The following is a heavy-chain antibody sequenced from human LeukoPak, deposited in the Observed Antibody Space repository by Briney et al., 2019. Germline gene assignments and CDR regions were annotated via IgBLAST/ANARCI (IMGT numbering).Heavy chain of an antibody. CDR1: GYTFTGYY. Sequence: GASVKVSCKASGYTFTGYYMHWVRQAPGQGLEWMGRINPNSGGTNYAQKLQGRVTMTTDTSTSTAYMELRSLRSDDTAVYYCARDGVGATQTLDYWGQGTLVTVSS. J-gene: IGHJ4*02. D-gene: IGHD1-26*01. V-gene: IGHV1-2*06. CDR3: ARDGVGATQTLDY. CDR2: INPNSGGT.